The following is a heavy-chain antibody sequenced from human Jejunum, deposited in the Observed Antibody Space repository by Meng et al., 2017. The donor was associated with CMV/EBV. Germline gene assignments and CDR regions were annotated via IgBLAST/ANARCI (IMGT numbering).Heavy chain of an antibody. D-gene: IGHD5-18*01. Sequence: TFTNYAIHWVRQAPGQRLEWVGWSNAGNGNTKHSQEFQIRVTITRDTSASTAYMDLSSLRSEDMAVYYCAREGTQLWPPNWFFDLWGRGTLVTVSS. J-gene: IGHJ2*01. CDR2: SNAGNGNT. V-gene: IGHV1-3*02. CDR3: AREGTQLWPPNWFFDL. CDR1: TFTNYA.